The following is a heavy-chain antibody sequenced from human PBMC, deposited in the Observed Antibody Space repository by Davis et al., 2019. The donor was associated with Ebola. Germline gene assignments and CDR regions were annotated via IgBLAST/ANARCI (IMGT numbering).Heavy chain of an antibody. J-gene: IGHJ5*02. CDR3: VRYCSSTTCNLLDP. Sequence: PSETLSLTCAVSGGSIGSTNWWSWVRQPPGTGLEWIGEIDHSGRSTCSSSLKSRVTISVDTSRNQFSLKVTSVTAADTAVYYCVRYCSSTTCNLLDPWGQGSLVIVSS. V-gene: IGHV4-4*02. D-gene: IGHD2-2*01. CDR1: GGSIGSTNW. CDR2: IDHSGRS.